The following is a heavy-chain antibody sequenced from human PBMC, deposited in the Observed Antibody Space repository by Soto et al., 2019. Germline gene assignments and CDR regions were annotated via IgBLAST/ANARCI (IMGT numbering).Heavy chain of an antibody. CDR3: AKGGRSSIVGATTSEY. CDR1: GFTFSSYV. V-gene: IGHV3-23*01. J-gene: IGHJ4*02. Sequence: EVQLLESGGGLVQPGGSLRLSCAASGFTFSSYVMSWVRQAPGKGLEWVSVISGSGGSTYYADSVKGRFSISRDNSKNTLYLQMTSLRVEDTAVYYCAKGGRSSIVGATTSEYWGQGTLVTVSS. D-gene: IGHD1-26*01. CDR2: ISGSGGST.